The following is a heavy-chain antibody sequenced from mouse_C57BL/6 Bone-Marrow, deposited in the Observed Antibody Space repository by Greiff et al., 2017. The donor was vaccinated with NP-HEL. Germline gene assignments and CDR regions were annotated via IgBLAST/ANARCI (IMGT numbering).Heavy chain of an antibody. CDR1: GYTFTSYG. CDR3: GRFSPFITTVEYYFDY. V-gene: IGHV1-81*01. Sequence: QVQLQQSGAELARPGASVKLSCKASGYTFTSYGISWVKQRTGQGLEWIGEIYPRSGNTYYNEKFKGKATLTADKSSSTAYMELRSLTSEDSAVYFCGRFSPFITTVEYYFDYWGQGTTLTVSS. D-gene: IGHD1-1*01. CDR2: IYPRSGNT. J-gene: IGHJ2*01.